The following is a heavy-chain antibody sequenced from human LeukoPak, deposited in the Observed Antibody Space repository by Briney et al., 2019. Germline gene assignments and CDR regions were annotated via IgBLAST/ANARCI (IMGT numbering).Heavy chain of an antibody. CDR2: IKQDGSEK. CDR3: ARADSSIAARLSRSSIFNYYYYMDV. Sequence: GGSLRLSCAASGFTLISYWMTWVRQAPGKGLEWVANIKQDGSEKYYVDSVKGRFTISRDNAKNSLYLQMNGLREEDTAVYYCARADSSIAARLSRSSIFNYYYYMDVWGKGTTVTVSS. V-gene: IGHV3-7*01. CDR1: GFTLISYW. D-gene: IGHD6-6*01. J-gene: IGHJ6*03.